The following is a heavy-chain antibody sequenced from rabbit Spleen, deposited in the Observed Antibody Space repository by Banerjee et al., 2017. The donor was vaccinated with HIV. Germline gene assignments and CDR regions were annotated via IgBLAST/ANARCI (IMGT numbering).Heavy chain of an antibody. CDR2: IDPIFGIA. D-gene: IGHD1-1*01. CDR1: GFSFSSSYE. J-gene: IGHJ4*01. CDR3: ARDLVAVIGWNFNL. V-gene: IGHV1S45*01. Sequence: QEQLVESGGGRVKPGASLTLICKASGFSFSSSYEMCWVRQAPGKGLEWIGYIDPIFGIAVYASCAKGRFSISKTSSTTVTLQMTRLTAAYTATYFCARDLVAVIGWNFNLWGQGTLVTVS.